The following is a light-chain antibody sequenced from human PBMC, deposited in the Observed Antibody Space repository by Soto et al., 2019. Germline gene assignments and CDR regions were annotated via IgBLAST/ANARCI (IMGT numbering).Light chain of an antibody. J-gene: IGKJ1*01. CDR3: QQANSFPPWT. CDR1: QDISNW. Sequence: DIQMTQSPSSVSASVGDSVTITCRASQDISNWLAWYQQKPGKAHKLLIYTASSLQSGVPSRFSGSGSGTDFTLPISGLQPEDFATYYCQQANSFPPWTFGQGTKVEIK. CDR2: TAS. V-gene: IGKV1-12*01.